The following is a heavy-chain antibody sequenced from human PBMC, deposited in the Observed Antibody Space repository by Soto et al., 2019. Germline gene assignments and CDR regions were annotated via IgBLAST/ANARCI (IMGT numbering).Heavy chain of an antibody. CDR3: ARGRYGDY. CDR2: ISAHNVNT. Sequence: QVHLVQSGAXXXXPGASVQVSCKGSGYTFTSYGITWVRQAPGQGLVWMGWISAHNVNTNYTQKLQGRVTVTRDTSTGTAYMELRSLRSGDTAVYYCARGRYGDYWGKGALVTVSS. J-gene: IGHJ4*02. D-gene: IGHD1-1*01. CDR1: GYTFTSYG. V-gene: IGHV1-18*01.